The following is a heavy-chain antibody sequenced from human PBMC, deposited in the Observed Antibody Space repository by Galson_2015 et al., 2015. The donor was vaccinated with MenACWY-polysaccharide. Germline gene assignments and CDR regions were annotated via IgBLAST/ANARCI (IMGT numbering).Heavy chain of an antibody. CDR1: GFTFGDYA. CDR3: ARPYYYDSSAIRG. Sequence: SLRLSCAASGFTFGDYAMSWFRQAPGKGLEWVSFIRSKTYGRTTEYAASLKGRFTISRDDSKSIAYLQMNSLKTEDTAVYYCARPYYYDSSAIRGWGQGTLVTVSS. J-gene: IGHJ4*02. V-gene: IGHV3-49*03. D-gene: IGHD3-22*01. CDR2: IRSKTYGRTT.